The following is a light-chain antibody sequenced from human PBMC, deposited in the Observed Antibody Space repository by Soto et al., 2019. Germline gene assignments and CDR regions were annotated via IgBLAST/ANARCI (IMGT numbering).Light chain of an antibody. Sequence: EVVMRQSPATLSVSPGEGATLSCRASQGIGDTLAWYQHKPGQTPRLLIYGASSRATGIPDRFSGSGSGTDFTLTISSLEPEDFAVYYCQQYGSSPPITFGQGTRLEIK. CDR2: GAS. J-gene: IGKJ5*01. CDR3: QQYGSSPPIT. CDR1: QGIGDT. V-gene: IGKV3-20*01.